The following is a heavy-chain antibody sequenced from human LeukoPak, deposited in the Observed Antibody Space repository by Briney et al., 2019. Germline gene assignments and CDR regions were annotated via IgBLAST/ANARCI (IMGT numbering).Heavy chain of an antibody. J-gene: IGHJ4*02. Sequence: GGSLRLSCAASGFTFNSYSMSWVRQAPGKGLEWVSYISHTSESTYYADSVKGRFTISRDNAKNSLYLQMNSLRAEGTAVYYCARSYSSSWEGSFDYWGQGTLVTVSS. CDR2: ISHTSEST. CDR3: ARSYSSSWEGSFDY. D-gene: IGHD6-13*01. V-gene: IGHV3-21*05. CDR1: GFTFNSYS.